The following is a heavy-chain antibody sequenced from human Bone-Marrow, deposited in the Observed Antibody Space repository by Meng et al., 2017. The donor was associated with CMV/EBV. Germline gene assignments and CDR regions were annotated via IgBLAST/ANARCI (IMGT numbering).Heavy chain of an antibody. D-gene: IGHD4-11*01. CDR2: INPSGGST. J-gene: IGHJ6*02. CDR1: GYTFTSYY. Sequence: ASVKVSRKASGYTFTSYYMHWVRQAPGQGLEWMGIINPSGGSTSYAQKLQGRVTMTTDTSTSTAYMELRSLRSDDTAVYYCARSRRLQGLGYYYYGMDVWGQGTTVTVSS. V-gene: IGHV1-46*01. CDR3: ARSRRLQGLGYYYYGMDV.